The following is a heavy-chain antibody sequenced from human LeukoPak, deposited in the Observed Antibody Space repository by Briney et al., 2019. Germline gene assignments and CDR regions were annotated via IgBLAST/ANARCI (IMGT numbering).Heavy chain of an antibody. J-gene: IGHJ4*02. CDR2: IYHSGST. V-gene: IGHV4-34*01. D-gene: IGHD3-22*01. CDR3: AREGYDSSGYYGLLDY. Sequence: SETLSLTCAVYGGSFSGYYWSWIRQPPGKGLEWIGSIYHSGSTYYNPSLKSRVTISVDTSKNQFSLKLSSVTAADTAVYYCAREGYDSSGYYGLLDYWGQGTLVTVSS. CDR1: GGSFSGYY.